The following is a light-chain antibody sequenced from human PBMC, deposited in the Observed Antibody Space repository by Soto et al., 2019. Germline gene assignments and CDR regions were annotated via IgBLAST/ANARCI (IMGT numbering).Light chain of an antibody. Sequence: EIVLTQSPATLSLSPGERATLSCRASQSVGSYLAWYRQKPGQAPRLLISGAFNRAPGIPARFSGSGSGTEFTLTISSLEPEDFAVYYCQQRNNWPPTWTFGQGTKVEIK. V-gene: IGKV3-11*01. CDR3: QQRNNWPPTWT. J-gene: IGKJ1*01. CDR2: GAF. CDR1: QSVGSY.